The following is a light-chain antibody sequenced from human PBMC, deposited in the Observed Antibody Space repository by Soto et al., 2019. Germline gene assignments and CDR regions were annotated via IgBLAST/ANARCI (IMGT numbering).Light chain of an antibody. Sequence: QSALTQPPSASGSPGQSVTISCTGTSSDVGGYNYDSWYQQHPGKAPKLMIYEVSKRPSGVPDRFSGSKSGNTASLTVFGLQAEDEADYYCSSYAGRNNLVFGGGTKVTVL. V-gene: IGLV2-8*01. CDR3: SSYAGRNNLV. CDR2: EVS. CDR1: SSDVGGYNY. J-gene: IGLJ2*01.